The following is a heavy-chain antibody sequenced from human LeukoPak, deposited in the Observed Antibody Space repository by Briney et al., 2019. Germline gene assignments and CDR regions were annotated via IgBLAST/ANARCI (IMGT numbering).Heavy chain of an antibody. D-gene: IGHD1-1*01. Sequence: ASVKVSCKASGYSFTSHYMHWVRQAPGQGLEWMGLINPSGSSTLYAQKFQGRVTMTRDMSTTTDYMELSSLRSEDTAVYYCARGKYPDNDDYMDVWGKGTTVTVSS. V-gene: IGHV1-46*01. J-gene: IGHJ6*03. CDR2: INPSGSST. CDR3: ARGKYPDNDDYMDV. CDR1: GYSFTSHY.